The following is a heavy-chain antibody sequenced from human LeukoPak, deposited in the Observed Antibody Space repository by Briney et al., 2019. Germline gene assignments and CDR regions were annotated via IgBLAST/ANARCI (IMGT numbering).Heavy chain of an antibody. CDR2: INHSGST. J-gene: IGHJ6*03. CDR1: GGSYSGYY. CDR3: ARLKYSYYYYYYYMDV. D-gene: IGHD5-18*01. V-gene: IGHV4-34*01. Sequence: PSETLSLTCAVYGGSYSGYYWSWIRQPPGKGLEWIGEINHSGSTNYNPSLKSRVTISVDTSKNQFSLTLTSVTAADTAVYYCARLKYSYYYYYYYMDVWGKGTTVTISS.